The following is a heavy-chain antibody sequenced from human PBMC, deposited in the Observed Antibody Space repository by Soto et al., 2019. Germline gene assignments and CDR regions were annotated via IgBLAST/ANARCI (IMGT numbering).Heavy chain of an antibody. CDR1: GVSSRSGGYY. CDR3: ARDRLMATAGTARHYFGLDV. V-gene: IGHV4-31*03. Sequence: LXLTCTVSGVSSRSGGYYWSWVRQSPRRGLEWIWNIYYSGSTYYNPSLKSRLTISVDTSKNQFSLNLSSVTAADTAVYYCARDRLMATAGTARHYFGLDVWGQGTTVTVSS. J-gene: IGHJ6*02. CDR2: IYYSGST. D-gene: IGHD5-18*01.